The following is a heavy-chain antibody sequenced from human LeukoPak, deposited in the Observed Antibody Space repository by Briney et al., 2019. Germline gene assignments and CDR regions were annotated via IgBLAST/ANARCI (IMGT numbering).Heavy chain of an antibody. CDR3: AKGSGYSWYDYFDY. CDR2: IYSGGST. CDR1: GFTVSSNY. J-gene: IGHJ4*02. D-gene: IGHD6-13*01. Sequence: GGSLRLSCAASGFTVSSNYMSWVRQAPGKGLEWVSVIYSGGSTYYADSVKGRFTISRDNSKNTLYLQMNSLRAEDTAVYYCAKGSGYSWYDYFDYWGQGTLVTVSS. V-gene: IGHV3-53*05.